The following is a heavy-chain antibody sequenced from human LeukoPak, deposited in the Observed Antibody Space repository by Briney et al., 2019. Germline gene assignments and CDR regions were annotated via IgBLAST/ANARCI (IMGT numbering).Heavy chain of an antibody. J-gene: IGHJ4*02. Sequence: GGSLRPSCAASGFTFSSYAMSWVRQAPGKGLEWVSAISGSGGSTYYADSVKGRFTISRDNSKNTLYLQMNSLRAEDTAVYYCAKDTSITMVRGVIITNDYWGQGTLVTVSS. CDR3: AKDTSITMVRGVIITNDY. D-gene: IGHD3-10*01. CDR1: GFTFSSYA. CDR2: ISGSGGST. V-gene: IGHV3-23*01.